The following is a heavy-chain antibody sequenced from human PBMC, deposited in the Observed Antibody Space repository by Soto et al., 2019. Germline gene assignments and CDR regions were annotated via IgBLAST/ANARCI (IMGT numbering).Heavy chain of an antibody. CDR3: AKDSGYSSGWYYFDY. J-gene: IGHJ4*02. CDR1: GFTFDDYA. CDR2: ISWNSGSI. Sequence: EVQLVESGGGLVQPGRSLRLSCAASGFTFDDYAVHWVRQAPGKGLEWVSGISWNSGSIGYADSVKGRFTISRDNAKNSLYLQMNSLRAEDTALYYCAKDSGYSSGWYYFDYWGQGTLVTVSS. D-gene: IGHD6-19*01. V-gene: IGHV3-9*01.